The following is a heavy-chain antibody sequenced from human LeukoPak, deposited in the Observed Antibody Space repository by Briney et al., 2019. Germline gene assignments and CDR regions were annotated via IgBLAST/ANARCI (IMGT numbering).Heavy chain of an antibody. Sequence: ASVKVSCKASGGTFSSYAISWVRQAPGQGLEWMGWINPNSGGTNYAQKFQGRVTMTRDTSISTAYMELSRLRSDDTAVYYCARGSPDYGDYVSDYFDYWGQGTLVTVSS. J-gene: IGHJ4*02. V-gene: IGHV1-2*02. CDR3: ARGSPDYGDYVSDYFDY. D-gene: IGHD4-17*01. CDR1: GGTFSSYA. CDR2: INPNSGGT.